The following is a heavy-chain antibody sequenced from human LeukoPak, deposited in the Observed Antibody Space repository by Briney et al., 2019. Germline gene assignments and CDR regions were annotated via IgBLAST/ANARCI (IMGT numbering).Heavy chain of an antibody. J-gene: IGHJ3*02. CDR1: GGSISGYY. D-gene: IGHD6-13*01. CDR2: IYYTGST. CDR3: ARRLTGNSNTWGAFDI. Sequence: SETLSLTCTVSGGSISGYYWSWVRQPPGKGLESIGYIYYTGSTNYNPSLEGRATISLDTSKNQFSLKLSSLTAADTAVYYCARRLTGNSNTWGAFDIWGQGTMVTVSS. V-gene: IGHV4-59*08.